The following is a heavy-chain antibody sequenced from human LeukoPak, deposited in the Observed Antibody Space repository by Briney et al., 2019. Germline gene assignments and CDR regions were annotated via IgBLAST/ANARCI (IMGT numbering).Heavy chain of an antibody. CDR3: ARGGKQWRGGNYFDS. V-gene: IGHV1-3*03. J-gene: IGHJ4*02. CDR1: GYTFTDYA. Sequence: ASVTVSCKASGYTFTDYALHWVRQAPGQRLEWMGWITTGGGETLYSQAVQRRITFTRDTSTSTVYMDLSDLRSEDTAVYYCARGGKQWRGGNYFDSWGQGTLVAVSS. D-gene: IGHD6-19*01. CDR2: ITTGGGET.